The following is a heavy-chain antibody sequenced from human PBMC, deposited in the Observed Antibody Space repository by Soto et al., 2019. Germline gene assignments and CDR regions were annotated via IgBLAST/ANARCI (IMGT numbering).Heavy chain of an antibody. CDR3: ATSGVYYQTGGHRKSIGSFDC. Sequence: SMKVTCKASGGTFSSYAISWVRQAPGQGLEWMGGIIPIFGTANYAQKFQGRVTITADKSTSTAYMELSSLRSEVTAVYYCATSGVYYQTGGHRKSIGSFDCFGQGTRIIFS. D-gene: IGHD2-8*02. CDR1: GGTFSSYA. CDR2: IIPIFGTA. J-gene: IGHJ3*01. V-gene: IGHV1-69*06.